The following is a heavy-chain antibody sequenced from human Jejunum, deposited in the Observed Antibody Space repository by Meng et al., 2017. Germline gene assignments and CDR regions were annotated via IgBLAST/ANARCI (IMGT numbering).Heavy chain of an antibody. CDR1: GGSVSSGFYY. CDR2: ISDSGTT. Sequence: QVQLQESGPGLVRPSETLSLTCPVSGGSVSSGFYYWSWIRQPPGKGLEWIGYISDSGTTNYNPSLKSRVTMSVDTSKNHFSLKLTSVTAADTAVYFCARDSETYPTYFDYWGQGTLVTVSS. D-gene: IGHD5-24*01. V-gene: IGHV4-61*03. J-gene: IGHJ4*02. CDR3: ARDSETYPTYFDY.